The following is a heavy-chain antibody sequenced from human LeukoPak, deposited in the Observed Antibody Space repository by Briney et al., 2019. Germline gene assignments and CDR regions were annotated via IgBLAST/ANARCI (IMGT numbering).Heavy chain of an antibody. CDR3: AREGVAATPYYYYYMDV. V-gene: IGHV1-18*01. CDR1: GYTFTSYG. D-gene: IGHD2-15*01. CDR2: ISAYNGNT. Sequence: RASVKVSCKASGYTFTSYGISWVRQAPGQGLEWMGWISAYNGNTNYAQKLQGRVTMTTDTSTSTAYMELRSLRSDDTAVYYCAREGVAATPYYYYYMDVWGKGTTVTVSS. J-gene: IGHJ6*03.